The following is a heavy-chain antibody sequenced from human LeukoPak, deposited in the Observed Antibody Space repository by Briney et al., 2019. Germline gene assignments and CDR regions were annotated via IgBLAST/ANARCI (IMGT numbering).Heavy chain of an antibody. CDR1: GYTFTGYY. J-gene: IGHJ4*02. Sequence: GASVKVSCKASGYTFTGYYMHWVRQAPGQGLEWMGWINPNSGGTNYAQKFQGRVTMTRDTSISTAYMELSRLRSDDTAVYYCARGTYYDYVWGSCRLAHYFDYWGQGTLVTVSS. CDR2: INPNSGGT. D-gene: IGHD3-16*02. V-gene: IGHV1-2*02. CDR3: ARGTYYDYVWGSCRLAHYFDY.